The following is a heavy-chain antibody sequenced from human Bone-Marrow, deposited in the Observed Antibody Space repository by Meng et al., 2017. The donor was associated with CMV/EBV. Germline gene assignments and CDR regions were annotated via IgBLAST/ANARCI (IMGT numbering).Heavy chain of an antibody. J-gene: IGHJ6*02. CDR3: AKEGYCSSTSCLSYYGMDV. V-gene: IGHV3-23*01. D-gene: IGHD2-2*01. CDR1: GFTFSSYA. CDR2: ISGSGGST. Sequence: GGSLRLSCAASGFTFSSYAMHWVRQAPGKGLEWVSAISGSGGSTYYADSVKGRFTISRDNAKNSLYLQMNSLRAEDMALYYCAKEGYCSSTSCLSYYGMDVWGQGTTVTVSS.